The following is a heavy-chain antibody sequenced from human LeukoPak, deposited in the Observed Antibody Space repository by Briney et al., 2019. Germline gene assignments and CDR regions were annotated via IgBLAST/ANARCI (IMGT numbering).Heavy chain of an antibody. V-gene: IGHV1-69*06. CDR1: GGTFSSYA. CDR3: AQVRAQDAFDI. Sequence: SVKVSCKASGGTFSSYAISWVRQAPGQGLEWMGGIIPIFGTANYAQKFQGRVTITADKSTSTAYMELSSLRSEDTAVYYCAQVRAQDAFDIWGQGTMVTVSS. CDR2: IIPIFGTA. J-gene: IGHJ3*02.